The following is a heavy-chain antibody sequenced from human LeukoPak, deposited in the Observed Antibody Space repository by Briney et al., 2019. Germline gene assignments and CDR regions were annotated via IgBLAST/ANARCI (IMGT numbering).Heavy chain of an antibody. CDR3: AKGAFGDYYYDSSGYGFDY. CDR2: ISWNSGSI. V-gene: IGHV3-9*03. J-gene: IGHJ4*02. CDR1: GFTFDDYA. D-gene: IGHD3-22*01. Sequence: GGSLRLSCAASGFTFDDYAMHWVRQAPGKGLEWVSGISWNSGSIGYADSVKGRFTISRDNAKNSLYLQMNSLRAEDMALYYCAKGAFGDYYYDSSGYGFDYGGQGTLVTVSS.